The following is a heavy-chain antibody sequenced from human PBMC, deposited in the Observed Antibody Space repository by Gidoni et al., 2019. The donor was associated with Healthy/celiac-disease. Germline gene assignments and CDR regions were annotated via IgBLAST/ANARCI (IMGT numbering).Heavy chain of an antibody. J-gene: IGHJ4*02. CDR1: GGSISRYY. Sequence: QVQLQESGPGLVNPSEPLSLPCTVAGGSISRYYWSWIRQPPGKGLEWIGYIYDSGSTNYNPSLKSRVTISVDTSKNQFALKLSSVTAADTAVYYCARGGGTMVRRPYEFDYWGQGTLVTVSS. V-gene: IGHV4-59*01. D-gene: IGHD3-10*01. CDR3: ARGGGTMVRRPYEFDY. CDR2: IYDSGST.